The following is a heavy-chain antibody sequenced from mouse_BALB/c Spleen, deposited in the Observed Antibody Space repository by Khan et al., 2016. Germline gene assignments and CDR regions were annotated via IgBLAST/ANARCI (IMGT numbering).Heavy chain of an antibody. J-gene: IGHJ3*01. CDR2: IWSGGRT. Sequence: QVQLQQSGPGLVQPSQSLSITCTVSGFSLTTYGVHWVRQSPGKGLEWLGVIWSGGRTDYNAAFISRLSISRDNSKSQVFFKMNSLQSNDTAIYFCASRWLLPSYWGQGTLVTVSA. CDR3: ASRWLLPSY. CDR1: GFSLTTYG. D-gene: IGHD2-3*01. V-gene: IGHV2-2*03.